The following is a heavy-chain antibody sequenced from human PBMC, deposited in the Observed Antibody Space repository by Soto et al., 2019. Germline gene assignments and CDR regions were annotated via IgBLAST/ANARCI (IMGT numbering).Heavy chain of an antibody. D-gene: IGHD6-13*01. V-gene: IGHV3-48*04. J-gene: IGHJ4*02. CDR1: GFTFSSYS. CDR2: ISSSSTI. CDR3: ARDDGSSWYNY. Sequence: GGSLRLSCAASGFTFSSYSMNWVRQAPGKGLEWVSYISSSSTIYYADSVKGRFTISRDNAKNSLYLQMNSLRAEDTAVYYCARDDGSSWYNYWGQGTLVTVSS.